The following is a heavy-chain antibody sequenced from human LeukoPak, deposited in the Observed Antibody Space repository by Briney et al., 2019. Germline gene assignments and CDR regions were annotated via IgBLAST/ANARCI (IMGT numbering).Heavy chain of an antibody. V-gene: IGHV3-74*01. D-gene: IGHD6-19*01. CDR1: GFTFSSYW. J-gene: IGHJ4*02. Sequence: PGGSLRLSCAASGFTFSSYWMHWVRQAPGKGLVWVSRINSDGSSTSYADSVKGRFTISRDNAKNTLYLQMNSLRAEDTAVYYCAREDQPGYSRGWSAEASFDYWGQGTLVTVSS. CDR2: INSDGSST. CDR3: AREDQPGYSRGWSAEASFDY.